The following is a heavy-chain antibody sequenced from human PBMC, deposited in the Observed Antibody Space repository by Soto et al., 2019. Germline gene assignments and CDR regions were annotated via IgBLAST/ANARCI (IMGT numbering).Heavy chain of an antibody. J-gene: IGHJ5*01. Sequence: QVQLVESGGGVVQPGRSLRLSCAASGFIFNEYGMHWVRQAPGKGLEWVAVIWYDGSNKYYADSVKGRFTFSRDNSKNTMSLQMNSLRVEDTAIYYCARWGCSGSNCHLNQRSFDSWGQGTLVTVSS. CDR3: ARWGCSGSNCHLNQRSFDS. CDR1: GFIFNEYG. D-gene: IGHD2-15*01. V-gene: IGHV3-33*01. CDR2: IWYDGSNK.